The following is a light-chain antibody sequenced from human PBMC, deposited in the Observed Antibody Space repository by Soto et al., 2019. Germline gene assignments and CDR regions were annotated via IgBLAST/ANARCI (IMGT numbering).Light chain of an antibody. V-gene: IGLV2-11*01. CDR1: SSDVGDYAY. CDR2: DVT. Sequence: QSVLTQPRSVSGSPGQSVTISCTGTSSDVGDYAYVSWYQQHPGKAPKLMIYDVTKRPSGVPDRFSGSKSGNTASLTISGLQAEDEADYYCCSYAGFYTWVFGGGTKLTVL. CDR3: CSYAGFYTWV. J-gene: IGLJ3*02.